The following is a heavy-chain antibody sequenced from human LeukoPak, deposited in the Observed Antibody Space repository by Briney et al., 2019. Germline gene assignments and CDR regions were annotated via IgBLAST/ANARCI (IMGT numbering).Heavy chain of an antibody. D-gene: IGHD3-22*01. Sequence: PSETLSLTCTVSGGPLFSSPYYWGWIRHPPGKGLEWIASVDFSGNTFYKPSLKSRVTISVDTSKNQFALKVTSVTAADTAIYYCARLMIIGTTWGGGIVDRVLSGSASAPPTPDV. CDR1: GGPLFSSPYY. V-gene: IGHV4-39*01. CDR3: ARLMIIGTTWGGGIVDRVLSGSASAPPTPDV. CDR2: VDFSGNT. J-gene: IGHJ3*01.